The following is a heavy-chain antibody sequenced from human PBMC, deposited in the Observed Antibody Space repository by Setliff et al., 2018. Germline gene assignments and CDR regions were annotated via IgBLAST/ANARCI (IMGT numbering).Heavy chain of an antibody. CDR1: GYTFTGYY. V-gene: IGHV1-2*02. Sequence: ASVKVSCKASGYTFTGYYFHWVRQAPGQGLEWMGWINPNNGDTKSAQKFQGRLTMTRDTSISTAYMELSSLRSDDTAVYYCARASRFGTIVYKGDYYMDVWGKGTTVTVSS. D-gene: IGHD3-10*01. CDR3: ARASRFGTIVYKGDYYMDV. CDR2: INPNNGDT. J-gene: IGHJ6*03.